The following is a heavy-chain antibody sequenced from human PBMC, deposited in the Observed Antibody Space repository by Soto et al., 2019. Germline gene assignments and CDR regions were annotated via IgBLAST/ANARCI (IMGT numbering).Heavy chain of an antibody. CDR2: TYYRSKWYN. J-gene: IGHJ6*02. CDR3: ARDEALGSFGSSNYYYYGMDV. CDR1: GDSVSSNSAA. D-gene: IGHD6-6*01. V-gene: IGHV6-1*01. Sequence: SPTLSLTCAISGDSVSSNSAAWNWIRQSPSRGLEWLGRTYYRSKWYNDYAVSVKSRITINPDTSKNQFSLQLNSVTPEDTAVYYCARDEALGSFGSSNYYYYGMDVWGQGTTVTVSS.